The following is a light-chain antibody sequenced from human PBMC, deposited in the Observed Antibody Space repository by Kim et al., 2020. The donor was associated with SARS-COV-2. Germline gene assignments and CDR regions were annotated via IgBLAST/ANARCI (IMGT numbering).Light chain of an antibody. CDR2: SNN. CDR1: SSNIGSNT. V-gene: IGLV1-44*01. J-gene: IGLJ2*01. CDR3: AAWDDSLNGA. Sequence: QSVLTQPPSASGTPGQRVTISCSGSSSNIGSNTVNWYQQLPGKAPKLLIYSNNQRPSGVPDRFSGSKSGTSASLAISGLQSEDEADYYCAAWDDSLNGAFGGGTKLTVL.